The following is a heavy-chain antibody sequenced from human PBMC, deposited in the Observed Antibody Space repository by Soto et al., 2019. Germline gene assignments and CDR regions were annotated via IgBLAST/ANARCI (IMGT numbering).Heavy chain of an antibody. CDR3: ARGQGTRENWFDP. V-gene: IGHV4-4*02. D-gene: IGHD3-10*01. CDR1: GGSISSSNW. J-gene: IGHJ5*02. Sequence: WETLSLTCAVSGGSISSSNWWSWVRQPPGKGLEWIGEIYHSGSTNYNPSLKSRVTISVDKSKNQFSLKLSSVTAADTAVYYCARGQGTRENWFDPWGQGTLVTVSS. CDR2: IYHSGST.